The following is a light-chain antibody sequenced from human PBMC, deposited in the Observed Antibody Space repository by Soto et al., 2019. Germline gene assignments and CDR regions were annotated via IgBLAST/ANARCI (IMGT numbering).Light chain of an antibody. J-gene: IGLJ1*01. V-gene: IGLV2-14*03. CDR1: HNDIGTYDY. CDR3: SSFTSNRLYV. CDR2: GVT. Sequence: QSALTQPTSVSGSPGQSITIYCTGNHNDIGTYDYVSWYQQHPGRAPRLLIHGVTTRPSGISGRFSASKSGLTASLTISGLQPEDEADYYCSSFTSNRLYVFGTGTKLTVL.